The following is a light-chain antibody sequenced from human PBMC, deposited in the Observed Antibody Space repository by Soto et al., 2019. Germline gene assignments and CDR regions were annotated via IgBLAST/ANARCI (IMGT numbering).Light chain of an antibody. CDR3: QQYGSSLAWT. J-gene: IGKJ1*01. Sequence: EVVLTQSPGTVSLSPGERVTLSCRASQSVISNYLAWYQQRPGQAPRLLIYAASSRATGIPARFSGSGSGTDFTLSISSLEPEDFAVYYCQQYGSSLAWTFGQGTKVEMK. CDR1: QSVISNY. V-gene: IGKV3-20*01. CDR2: AAS.